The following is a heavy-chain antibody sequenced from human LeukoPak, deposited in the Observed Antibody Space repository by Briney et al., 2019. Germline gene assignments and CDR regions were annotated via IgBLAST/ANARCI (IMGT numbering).Heavy chain of an antibody. CDR1: GFTFSSYE. J-gene: IGHJ1*01. Sequence: PGGSLRLSCAASGFTFSSYEMNWVRQAPGKGLEWVSYISTSGGTIYYADSVKGRFTISRDNSKNTLYLQMNSLRAEDTAVYYCAKGPETGWYEYFQHWGQGTLVTVSS. V-gene: IGHV3-48*03. D-gene: IGHD6-19*01. CDR2: ISTSGGTI. CDR3: AKGPETGWYEYFQH.